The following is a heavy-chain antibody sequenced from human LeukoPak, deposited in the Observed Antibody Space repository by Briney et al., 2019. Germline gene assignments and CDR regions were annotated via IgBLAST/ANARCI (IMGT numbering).Heavy chain of an antibody. J-gene: IGHJ4*02. V-gene: IGHV4-34*01. CDR2: MNHSGST. CDR1: GGSFNGYS. Sequence: SETLSLTCAVYGGSFNGYSWAWIRQPPGKGLEWIGEMNHSGSTYYNPSLKSRVTISVDTSKNQFSLKLSSVTAADTAVYYCVLDGDGGYWGQGTLVTVSS. CDR3: VLDGDGGY. D-gene: IGHD4-17*01.